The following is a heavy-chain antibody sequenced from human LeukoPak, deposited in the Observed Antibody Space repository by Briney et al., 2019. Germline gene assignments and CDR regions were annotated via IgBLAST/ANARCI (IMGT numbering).Heavy chain of an antibody. CDR3: ARDLSGYAYHFDY. J-gene: IGHJ4*02. D-gene: IGHD5-12*01. Sequence: TGGSLRLSCAASGFTFSDYYMSWIRQAPGKGLEWVSYISSSGSTIYYADSVKGRFTISRDNAKNSLYLQMNSLRAEDTAVYYCARDLSGYAYHFDYWGQGTLVTVSS. CDR1: GFTFSDYY. V-gene: IGHV3-11*01. CDR2: ISSSGSTI.